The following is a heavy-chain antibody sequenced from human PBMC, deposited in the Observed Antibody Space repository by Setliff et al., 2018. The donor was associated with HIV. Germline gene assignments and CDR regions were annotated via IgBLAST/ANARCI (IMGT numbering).Heavy chain of an antibody. V-gene: IGHV4-38-2*01. CDR1: GYLISGGFY. CDR2: IYNSGST. J-gene: IGHJ3*02. CDR3: ARSQEDFDILTGYPPIGASDI. D-gene: IGHD3-9*01. Sequence: SETLSLTCDVSGYLISGGFYWGWIRQPPRKGLEWIGNIYNSGSTYYNPALKRRVTLSLDRSKTQFSLQLSFVTAADTAVYYCARSQEDFDILTGYPPIGASDIWVQGIMVTVSS.